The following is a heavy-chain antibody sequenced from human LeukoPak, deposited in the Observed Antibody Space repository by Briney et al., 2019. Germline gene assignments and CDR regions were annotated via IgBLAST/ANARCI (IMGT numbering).Heavy chain of an antibody. J-gene: IGHJ5*02. Sequence: ASVKVSCKASGYTFTSYDINWVRQATGQGLEWMGWMNPNSGNTGYAQKFQGRVTMTRNTSMSTAYMELSSLRSEDTAVYYCARGRLVYCGGDCYLFDPWGQGTLVTVSS. CDR1: GYTFTSYD. V-gene: IGHV1-8*01. CDR3: ARGRLVYCGGDCYLFDP. CDR2: MNPNSGNT. D-gene: IGHD2-21*02.